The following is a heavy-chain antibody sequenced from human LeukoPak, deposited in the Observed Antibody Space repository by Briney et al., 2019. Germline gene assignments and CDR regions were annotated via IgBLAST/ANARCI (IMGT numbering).Heavy chain of an antibody. J-gene: IGHJ4*02. V-gene: IGHV1-2*02. CDR2: INPNSGGT. CDR3: ARGNYYGSGSYYSPSDY. CDR1: GYTFTGYY. Sequence: ASVKVSCKASGYTFTGYYMHWVRQAPGQGLEWMGWINPNSGGTNYAQKFQGRVTMTRDTSISTAYMELSRLRSDDTAVYSCARGNYYGSGSYYSPSDYWGQGTLVTVSS. D-gene: IGHD3-10*01.